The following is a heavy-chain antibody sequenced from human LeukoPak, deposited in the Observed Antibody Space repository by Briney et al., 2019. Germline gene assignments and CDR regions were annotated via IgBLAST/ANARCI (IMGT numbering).Heavy chain of an antibody. Sequence: GGSLRLSCAASGFTFSSYSMNWVRQAPGKGLEWVSSISSSSSYIYYADSVKGRFTISRDNAKNSLHLRMNSLRAEDTAVYYCARGRFGSYISFDYWGQGTLVTVSS. V-gene: IGHV3-21*01. CDR2: ISSSSSYI. CDR1: GFTFSSYS. J-gene: IGHJ4*02. CDR3: ARGRFGSYISFDY. D-gene: IGHD1-26*01.